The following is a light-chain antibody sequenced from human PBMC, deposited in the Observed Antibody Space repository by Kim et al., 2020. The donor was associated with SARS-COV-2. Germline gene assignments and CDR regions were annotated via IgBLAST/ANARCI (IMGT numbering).Light chain of an antibody. CDR1: QSISNY. V-gene: IGKV1-39*01. J-gene: IGKJ4*01. CDR3: QQSHTAPLLS. CDR2: AAS. Sequence: DIQMTQSTSSLSASVGDRVTITCRASQSISNYLNWYQQKPGKAPKLLIYAASSLHSGAPSRFSGSGSGTDFTLTITSLQPEDFATYFCQQSHTAPLLSFGGGTKVDIK.